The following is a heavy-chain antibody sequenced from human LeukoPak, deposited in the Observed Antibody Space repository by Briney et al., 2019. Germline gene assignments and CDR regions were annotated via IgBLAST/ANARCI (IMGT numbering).Heavy chain of an antibody. CDR1: GGSFSSYY. CDR2: IYYSGST. CDR3: ARVPTDCSGGSCYSGPPPYYYYYMDV. Sequence: SETLSLTCAVYGGSFSSYYWGWVRQPPGKGLEWIGSIYYSGSTYYNPSLKSRVTIPVDTSKNQFSLKLSSVTAADTAVYYCARVPTDCSGGSCYSGPPPYYYYYMDVWGKGTTVTVSS. D-gene: IGHD2-15*01. J-gene: IGHJ6*03. V-gene: IGHV4-39*01.